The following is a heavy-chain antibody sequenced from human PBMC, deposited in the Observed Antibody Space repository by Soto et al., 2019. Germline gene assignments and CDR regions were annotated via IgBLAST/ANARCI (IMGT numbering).Heavy chain of an antibody. CDR3: ARRAVAETYFDY. V-gene: IGHV4-39*01. Sequence: SETLSLTCTVSGGSISSSSYYWGWIRQPPGKGLEWIGSIYYSGSTYYNPSLKSRVTISVDTSKNQFSLKLSSVTAADTAVYYCARRAVAETYFDYWGQGTLVTVSS. D-gene: IGHD6-19*01. CDR1: GGSISSSSYY. CDR2: IYYSGST. J-gene: IGHJ4*02.